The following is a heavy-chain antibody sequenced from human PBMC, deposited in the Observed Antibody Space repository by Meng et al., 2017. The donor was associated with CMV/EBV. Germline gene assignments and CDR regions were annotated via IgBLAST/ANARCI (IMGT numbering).Heavy chain of an antibody. CDR3: AKDQRLTSDPYGMDV. D-gene: IGHD4/OR15-4a*01. CDR1: GFTFSSYS. CDR2: ISSSSSYI. V-gene: IGHV3-21*04. Sequence: GGSLRLSCAASGFTFSSYSMNWVRQAPGKGLEWVSSISSSSSYIYYADSVKGRFTISRDNSKNTLYLQMNSLRAEDTAVYYCAKDQRLTSDPYGMDVWGQGTTVTVSS. J-gene: IGHJ6*02.